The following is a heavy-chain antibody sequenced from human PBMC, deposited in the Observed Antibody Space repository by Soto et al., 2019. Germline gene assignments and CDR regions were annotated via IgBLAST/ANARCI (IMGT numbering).Heavy chain of an antibody. V-gene: IGHV1-69*06. CDR3: ESGEFTVTSFDY. J-gene: IGHJ4*02. CDR1: AGTFSSYA. D-gene: IGHD4-17*01. CDR2: LIPIFGTA. Sequence: QVQLVQSGAEVKKPGSSVKVSCKASAGTFSSYAISWVRQSPGPVLEWMGGLIPIFGTANYAQKFQLSVTITADTSACTAYMELSSLRSADTAVYSCESGEFTVTSFDYWGQGTLVTVSS.